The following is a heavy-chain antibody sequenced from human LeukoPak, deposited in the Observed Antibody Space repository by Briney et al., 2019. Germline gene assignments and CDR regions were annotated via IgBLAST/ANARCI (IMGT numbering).Heavy chain of an antibody. Sequence: SVKVSCKASGGTFSSYAISWVRQAPGQGLEWMGGIISIFGTANYAQKFQGRVTITADESTSTAYMELSSLRSEDTAVYYCARVMGIVVVPAANWFDPWGQGTLVTVSS. CDR1: GGTFSSYA. V-gene: IGHV1-69*13. CDR3: ARVMGIVVVPAANWFDP. D-gene: IGHD2-2*03. J-gene: IGHJ5*02. CDR2: IISIFGTA.